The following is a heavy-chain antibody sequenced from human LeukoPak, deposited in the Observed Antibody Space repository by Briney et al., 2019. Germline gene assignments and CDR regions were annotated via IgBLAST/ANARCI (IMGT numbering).Heavy chain of an antibody. V-gene: IGHV4-59*01. CDR1: GGSISSYY. D-gene: IGHD6-6*01. CDR2: IYYSGST. J-gene: IGHJ3*02. Sequence: PSETLSLTCAVSGGSISSYYWSWIRQPPVKGLEWIGYIYYSGSTNYNPSLKSRVTISVDTSKNQFSLKLSSVTAADTAVYYCAREEYSSSSDAFDIWGQGTMVTVSS. CDR3: AREEYSSSSDAFDI.